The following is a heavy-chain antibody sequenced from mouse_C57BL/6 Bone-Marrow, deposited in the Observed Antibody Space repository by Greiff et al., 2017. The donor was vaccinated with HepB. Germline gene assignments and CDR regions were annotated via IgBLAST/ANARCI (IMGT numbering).Heavy chain of an antibody. J-gene: IGHJ4*01. V-gene: IGHV1-9*01. CDR2: ILPGSGST. Sequence: QVQLQQSGAELMKPGASVKLSCKATGYTFTGYWIEWVKQRPGHGLEWIGEILPGSGSTNYNEKFKGKATFTADTSSNTAYMQLSSQTTEESAIYYCARRVYYGNYGYAMDYWGQGTSVTVSS. D-gene: IGHD2-1*01. CDR1: GYTFTGYW. CDR3: ARRVYYGNYGYAMDY.